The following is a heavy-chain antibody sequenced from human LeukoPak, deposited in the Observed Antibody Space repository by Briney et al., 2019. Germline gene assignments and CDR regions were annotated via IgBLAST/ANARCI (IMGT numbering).Heavy chain of an antibody. V-gene: IGHV4-34*01. J-gene: IGHJ5*02. CDR2: INHSGST. D-gene: IGHD3-22*01. CDR1: GGSFSGYY. Sequence: SETLSLTCAVYGGSFSGYYWSWIRQPPGKGLEWIGEINHSGSTNYNPSLKSRVTISVDTSKNQFSLKLSPVTAADTAVYYCARGPYYYDSIRRFDPWGQGTLVTVSS. CDR3: ARGPYYYDSIRRFDP.